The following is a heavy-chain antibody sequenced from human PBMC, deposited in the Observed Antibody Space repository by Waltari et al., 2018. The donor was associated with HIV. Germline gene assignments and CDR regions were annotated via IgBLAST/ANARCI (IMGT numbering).Heavy chain of an antibody. V-gene: IGHV3-74*01. D-gene: IGHD2-15*01. CDR3: VRDFGGPSDQ. Sequence: EAQLVESGGGLVQPGGSLRLSCAASGFNVRDYWMHWARLGPGQGLMWVWGMNPHAEGGNTNYATSGRDRFTISRYYTTNTLYLQMHSLRVDDTAVYYCVRDFGGPSDQWGQGALVTVSS. CDR2: MNPHAEGGNT. J-gene: IGHJ4*02. CDR1: GFNVRDYW.